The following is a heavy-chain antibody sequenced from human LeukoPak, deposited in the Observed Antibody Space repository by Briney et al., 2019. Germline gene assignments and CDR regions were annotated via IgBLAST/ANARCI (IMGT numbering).Heavy chain of an antibody. V-gene: IGHV1-69*04. CDR2: IIPILGIA. CDR1: GGTFSSYA. CDR3: ARGGLLWFGELLDY. J-gene: IGHJ4*02. Sequence: SVKVSCKASGGTFSSYAISCVRQAPGQGLEWMGRIIPILGIANYAQKFQGRVTITADKSTSTAYMELSSLRSEDTAVYYCARGGLLWFGELLDYWGQGTLVTVSS. D-gene: IGHD3-10*01.